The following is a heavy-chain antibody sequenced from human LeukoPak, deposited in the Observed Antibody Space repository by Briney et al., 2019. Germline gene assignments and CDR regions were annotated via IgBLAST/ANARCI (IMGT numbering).Heavy chain of an antibody. V-gene: IGHV3-9*01. CDR3: AKATSSGWYEIADY. J-gene: IGHJ4*02. CDR1: GFTFDDYA. D-gene: IGHD6-19*01. Sequence: GRSLRLSCAASGFTFDDYAMHWVRQAPGKGLEWVSGISWNSGSIGYADSVKGRFTISRNNAKNSLYLQMNSLRAEDTALYYCAKATSSGWYEIADYWGQGTLVTVSS. CDR2: ISWNSGSI.